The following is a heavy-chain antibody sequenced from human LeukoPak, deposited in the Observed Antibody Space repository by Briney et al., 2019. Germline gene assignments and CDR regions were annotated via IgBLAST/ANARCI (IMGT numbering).Heavy chain of an antibody. Sequence: GGSLRLSCAASGFTFSSYEMNWVRQAPGKGLEWASKISSSGSAIYYADSVKGRFTISRDNAKSRLYLQMNSLRAEDTAVYYCARGGSLGYWGQGTLVTVSS. CDR1: GFTFSSYE. CDR2: ISSSGSAI. J-gene: IGHJ4*02. V-gene: IGHV3-48*03. D-gene: IGHD6-19*01. CDR3: ARGGSLGY.